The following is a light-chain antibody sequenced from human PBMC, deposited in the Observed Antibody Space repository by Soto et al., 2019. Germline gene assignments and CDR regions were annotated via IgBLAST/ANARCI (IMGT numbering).Light chain of an antibody. CDR1: QSVSSSY. V-gene: IGKV3-15*01. Sequence: IGLTQSPGTLSLSQGERATLSCRASQSVSSSYLAWYQQKPGQAPRLLIYGASTRATGIPARFSGSGSGTEFTLTISSLQSEDFAVYYCQQYNNWPPITFGQGTRLENK. CDR2: GAS. J-gene: IGKJ5*01. CDR3: QQYNNWPPIT.